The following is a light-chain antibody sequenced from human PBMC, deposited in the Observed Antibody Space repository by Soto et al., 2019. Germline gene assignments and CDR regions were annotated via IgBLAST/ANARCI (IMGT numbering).Light chain of an antibody. Sequence: QSALTQPASVSGSPGQSITISCTGTSFDVGGYNYVSWYQQHPGKAPKTLIYDVTNRPSGVPDRFSGSKSGNTASLTVSGLQAEDEADYYCSSYAGTNNHHVFGTGTKLTVL. V-gene: IGLV2-8*01. CDR3: SSYAGTNNHHV. CDR2: DVT. J-gene: IGLJ1*01. CDR1: SFDVGGYNY.